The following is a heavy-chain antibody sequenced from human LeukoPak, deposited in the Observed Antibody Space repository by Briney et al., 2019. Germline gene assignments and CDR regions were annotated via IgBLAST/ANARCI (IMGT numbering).Heavy chain of an antibody. V-gene: IGHV4-4*07. J-gene: IGHJ6*03. D-gene: IGHD6-19*01. CDR3: AREGAVAPYYYYYMDV. CDR1: GGSISSCY. Sequence: PSETLSLTCTVSGGSISSCYWSWIRQPAGKGLEWIGRIYTSGSTNYNPSLKSRVTISVDKSKNQFSLKLSSVTAADTAVYYCAREGAVAPYYYYYMDVWGKGTTVTVSS. CDR2: IYTSGST.